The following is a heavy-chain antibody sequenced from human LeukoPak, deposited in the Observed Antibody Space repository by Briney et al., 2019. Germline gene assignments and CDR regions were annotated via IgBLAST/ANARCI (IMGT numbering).Heavy chain of an antibody. CDR3: AKEHCSSTSCYRGGYYFDY. Sequence: GGSLRLSCAASGLTFSSYGMHWVRQAPGKGLEWVAVIWYDGSNKYYADSVKGRFTISRDNSKNTLYLQMNSLRAEDTAVYYCAKEHCSSTSCYRGGYYFDYWGQGTLVTVSS. CDR1: GLTFSSYG. D-gene: IGHD2-2*02. J-gene: IGHJ4*02. V-gene: IGHV3-33*06. CDR2: IWYDGSNK.